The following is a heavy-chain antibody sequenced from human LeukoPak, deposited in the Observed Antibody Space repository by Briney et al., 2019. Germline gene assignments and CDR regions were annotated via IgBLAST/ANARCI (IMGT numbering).Heavy chain of an antibody. CDR3: TRDTGYRSTH. J-gene: IGHJ4*02. CDR1: GFTFGDYA. V-gene: IGHV3-49*04. D-gene: IGHD6-19*01. CDR2: IRSKAYGGTT. Sequence: GGSLRLSCTASGFTFGDYAMSWVSQAPGKGLEWVGFIRSKAYGGTTEYAASVKGRFIISRDDSKSIAYLQMNSLKTEDTSVYYCTRDTGYRSTHWGQGTLVTVSS.